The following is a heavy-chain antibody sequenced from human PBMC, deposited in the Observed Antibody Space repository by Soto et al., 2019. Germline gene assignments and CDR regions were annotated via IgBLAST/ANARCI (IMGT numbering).Heavy chain of an antibody. Sequence: PSETLSLTCTVYGDSINSDNKYWSWIRQPTGKGLEWIGYIFSSGTTYYNPSLKSRLTMSLDTSENQFSLKLNSLTDADAAVYYCARVPSPFDYYYAMDVWGQGTTVTVSS. D-gene: IGHD3-16*01. CDR3: ARVPSPFDYYYAMDV. CDR1: GDSINSDNKY. CDR2: IFSSGTT. J-gene: IGHJ6*02. V-gene: IGHV4-30-4*01.